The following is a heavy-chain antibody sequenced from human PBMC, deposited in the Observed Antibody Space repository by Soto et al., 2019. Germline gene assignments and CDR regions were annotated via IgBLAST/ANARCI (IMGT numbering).Heavy chain of an antibody. D-gene: IGHD3-22*01. Sequence: PSENLSVTCTISGGSINIGGYSWSWIRQPPGKGLEWIGYIYYSGSTYHNPSLKSRINISVDTSKNQFSLKLSSVTAADTAVYYCATVPTYYYDRSGYPNAFDMWGQGTMVTVS. V-gene: IGHV4-30-4*01. CDR2: IYYSGST. CDR1: GGSINIGGYS. J-gene: IGHJ3*02. CDR3: ATVPTYYYDRSGYPNAFDM.